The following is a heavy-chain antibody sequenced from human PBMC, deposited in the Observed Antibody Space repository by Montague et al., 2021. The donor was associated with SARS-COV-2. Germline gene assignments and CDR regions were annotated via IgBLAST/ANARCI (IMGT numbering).Heavy chain of an antibody. D-gene: IGHD6-13*01. CDR2: IYYSGST. Sequence: TLSLTCIVSGGSISSGGYYWSWIRQHPGKGLEWIGYIYYSGSTYYXPSLKSRLSISLDTSKNHFSLRLSSVTAAGTAVYYCARSESPSYSSSPFDYWGQGTLVTVSS. V-gene: IGHV4-31*03. J-gene: IGHJ4*02. CDR1: GGSISSGGYY. CDR3: ARSESPSYSSSPFDY.